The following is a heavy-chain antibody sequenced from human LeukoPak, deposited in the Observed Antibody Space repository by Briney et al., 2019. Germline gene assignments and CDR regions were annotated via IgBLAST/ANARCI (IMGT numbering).Heavy chain of an antibody. CDR1: GFTFSSYS. J-gene: IGHJ4*02. CDR3: ARDLDAAVDY. D-gene: IGHD6-25*01. CDR2: ISSSSSTI. V-gene: IGHV3-48*01. Sequence: GGSLRLSCAASGFTFSSYSMNWVRQAPGKGLEWVSYISSSSSTIYYADSVKGRFTISRDNAKNSLYLQMNSLRAEDTAVYYCARDLDAAVDYWGQGTLVTVSS.